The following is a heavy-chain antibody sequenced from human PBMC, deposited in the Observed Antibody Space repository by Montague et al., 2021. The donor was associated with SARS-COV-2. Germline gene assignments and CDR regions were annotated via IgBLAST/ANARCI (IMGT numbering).Heavy chain of an antibody. CDR2: IYTSGGT. D-gene: IGHD3-22*01. Sequence: TLSLTCTVSDDSISSGTYYWSWIRQPAGKGLEWIGRIYTSGGTNYNPSLKSRVAISVDTSKNQFSLKLSSVTAADTAVYYCARGRGGYYDSSGYYRTGGASDIWGQGTMVTVSS. CDR3: ARGRGGYYDSSGYYRTGGASDI. J-gene: IGHJ3*02. V-gene: IGHV4-61*02. CDR1: DDSISSGTYY.